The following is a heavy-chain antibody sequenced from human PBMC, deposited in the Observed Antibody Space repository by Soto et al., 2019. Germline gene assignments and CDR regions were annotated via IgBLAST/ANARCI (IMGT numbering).Heavy chain of an antibody. CDR1: GYSFTSYW. V-gene: IGHV5-10-1*01. J-gene: IGHJ3*01. Sequence: GDSMKNSCKVSGYSFTSYWVSLLRTMPGKGLEWMGRIDPSDSYSDYSPSFKGHVSISSDKSVTTAYLTWSSLKASDTAIYYCARLDGASPDALDFWGQGTMVTVSS. CDR2: IDPSDSYS. D-gene: IGHD2-2*01. CDR3: ARLDGASPDALDF.